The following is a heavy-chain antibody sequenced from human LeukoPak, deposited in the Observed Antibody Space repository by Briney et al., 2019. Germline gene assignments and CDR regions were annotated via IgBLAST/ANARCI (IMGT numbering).Heavy chain of an antibody. V-gene: IGHV3-13*04. CDR3: ARGSYYYDSSGYGPLFDY. D-gene: IGHD3-22*01. CDR2: IGTAGDT. J-gene: IGHJ4*02. Sequence: PGGSLRLSCAASGFTFSSYDMHWVRQATGKGLEWVSAIGTAGDTYYPGSVKGRFTISRENAKNSLYLQMNSLRAGDTAAYYCARGSYYYDSSGYGPLFDYWGQGTLVTVSS. CDR1: GFTFSSYD.